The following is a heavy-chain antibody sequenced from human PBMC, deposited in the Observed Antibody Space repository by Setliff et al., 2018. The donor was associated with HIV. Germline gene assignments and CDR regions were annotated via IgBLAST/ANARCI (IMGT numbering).Heavy chain of an antibody. D-gene: IGHD3-10*01. CDR1: GYTFTTYG. CDR3: SRSGVPPYYYYGMDV. Sequence: EASVKVSCKASGYTFTTYGVNWVRQAPGQGLEWMGWINSYNGNTKFAQKFQGRVTMTTDTSTTTAFMELRSLKADDTGIYYCSRSGVPPYYYYGMDVWGQGTTVTAP. J-gene: IGHJ6*02. CDR2: INSYNGNT. V-gene: IGHV1-18*04.